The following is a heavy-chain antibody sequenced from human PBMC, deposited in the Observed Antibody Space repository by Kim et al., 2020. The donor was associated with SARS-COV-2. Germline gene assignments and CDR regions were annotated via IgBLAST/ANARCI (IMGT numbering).Heavy chain of an antibody. CDR2: IYYSGST. CDR1: GGSISSGGYY. D-gene: IGHD6-6*01. J-gene: IGHJ2*01. CDR3: ASHRRIAAREWYFEP. V-gene: IGHV4-31*03. Sequence: SETLSLTCTVSGGSISSGGYYWSWIRQHPGKGLEWIGYIYYSGSTYYNPSLKSRVTISVDTSKNQFSLKLRSVTAADTAVYYCASHRRIAAREWYFEPWGRGTPVTVSS.